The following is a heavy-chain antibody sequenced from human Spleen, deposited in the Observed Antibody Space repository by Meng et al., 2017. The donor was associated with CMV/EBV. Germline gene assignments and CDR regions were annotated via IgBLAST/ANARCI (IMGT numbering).Heavy chain of an antibody. V-gene: IGHV1-69*10. D-gene: IGHD6-19*01. J-gene: IGHJ5*02. CDR1: FRTYA. CDR3: ARALSPGIAVAGLNWFDP. Sequence: FRTYATTWVRQAPGQGLEWMGGIIPILGIANYAQKFQGRVTITADKSTSTAYMELSSLRSEDTAVYYCARALSPGIAVAGLNWFDPWGQGTLATVSS. CDR2: IIPILGIA.